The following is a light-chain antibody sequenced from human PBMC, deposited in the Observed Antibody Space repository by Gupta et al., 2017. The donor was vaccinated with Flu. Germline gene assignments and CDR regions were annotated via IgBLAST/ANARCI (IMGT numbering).Light chain of an antibody. V-gene: IGKV1-39*01. Sequence: DIQMTQSPSSLSASVGDRVTITCRASQSISSYLNWYQQKPGKAPKLLIYAASSLHSGVPSRFSGSGSGTDLTLTISSLQPEDFATYYCQQSYMTPYTFGQWTKLEIK. CDR1: QSISSY. CDR2: AAS. CDR3: QQSYMTPYT. J-gene: IGKJ2*01.